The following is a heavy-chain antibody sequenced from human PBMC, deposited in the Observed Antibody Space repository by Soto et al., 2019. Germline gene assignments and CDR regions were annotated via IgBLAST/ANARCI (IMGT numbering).Heavy chain of an antibody. Sequence: ASVKVSCKASGYTFTGYNMHWVRQAPGQGLEWMGWINPNSGGTNYAQKFQGWVTMTRDTSISTAYMELSRLRSDDTAVYYCARDPHPTRGYSVRDHDYGGNSACYFDYWGQGTLVTVSS. J-gene: IGHJ4*02. CDR3: ARDPHPTRGYSVRDHDYGGNSACYFDY. D-gene: IGHD4-17*01. CDR2: INPNSGGT. CDR1: GYTFTGYN. V-gene: IGHV1-2*04.